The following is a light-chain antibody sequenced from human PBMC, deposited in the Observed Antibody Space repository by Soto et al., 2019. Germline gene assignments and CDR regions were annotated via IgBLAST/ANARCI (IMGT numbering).Light chain of an antibody. CDR1: SSNIGANP. V-gene: IGLV1-44*01. CDR3: EAWDDSLYGAV. J-gene: IGLJ2*01. Sequence: QSVLTQPPSASGTPGQRVTISCSGSSSNIGANPINWYQQLPGTAPQLLIYNNDQRPSGVPDRFSASKSGTSASLAISGLPSEDEADYYCEAWDDSLYGAVLGGGTKLTVL. CDR2: NND.